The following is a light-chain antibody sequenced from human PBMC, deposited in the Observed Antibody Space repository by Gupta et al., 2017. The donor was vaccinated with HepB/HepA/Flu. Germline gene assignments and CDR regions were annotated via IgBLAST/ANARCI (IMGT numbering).Light chain of an antibody. Sequence: QTVVTQEPSFSVSPGRTVTLTCGLSSGSVSTTYYPSWYQQTPGQAPRTLIYSTNTRSSGVPDRFSGSLLGNKAALTITGAQADDESDYYCLLYLGRGSWVFGGGTKLTVL. CDR2: STN. V-gene: IGLV8-61*01. J-gene: IGLJ3*02. CDR1: SGSVSTTYY. CDR3: LLYLGRGSWV.